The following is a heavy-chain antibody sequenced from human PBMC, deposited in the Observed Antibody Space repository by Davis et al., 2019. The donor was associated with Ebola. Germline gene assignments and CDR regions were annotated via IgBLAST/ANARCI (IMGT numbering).Heavy chain of an antibody. Sequence: ASVKVSCKAFGYTFIYYYINWVRQTPGQGLEWMGRINPKSGATTYAQRFQGRVTMTRDTSSGTAYMDLGSLKSDDTAVYYCARGPAVNAPLDYWGQGTLVTVSS. CDR1: GYTFIYYY. CDR3: ARGPAVNAPLDY. D-gene: IGHD2-2*01. CDR2: INPKSGAT. J-gene: IGHJ4*02. V-gene: IGHV1-2*02.